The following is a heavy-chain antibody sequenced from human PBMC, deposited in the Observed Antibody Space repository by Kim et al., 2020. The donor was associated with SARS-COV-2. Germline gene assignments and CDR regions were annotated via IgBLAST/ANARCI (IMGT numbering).Heavy chain of an antibody. CDR2: IIPIFGTA. J-gene: IGHJ3*02. D-gene: IGHD6-13*01. V-gene: IGHV1-69*13. Sequence: SVKVSCKASGGTFSSYAISWVRQAPGQGLEWMGGIIPIFGTANYAQKFQGRVTITADESTSTAYMELSSLRSEDTAVYYCARVSARYSSSFYHDAFDIWGQGTMVTVSS. CDR3: ARVSARYSSSFYHDAFDI. CDR1: GGTFSSYA.